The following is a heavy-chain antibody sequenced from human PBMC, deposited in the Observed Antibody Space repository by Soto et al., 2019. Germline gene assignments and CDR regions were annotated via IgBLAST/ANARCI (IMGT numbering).Heavy chain of an antibody. D-gene: IGHD6-13*01. J-gene: IGHJ6*02. CDR2: IDPIGGST. Sequence: QVQLVQSGADVKKPGASVEVSCKASGYTFTSYYIHWVRQAPGQGLEWMGIIDPIGGSTSYAQNFQCRITVTSDTSTSTVSMKLISLRSEDTAIYFCARTMRRAAAGLYYYYDGMDVWGQGTTVTVSS. CDR1: GYTFTSYY. CDR3: ARTMRRAAAGLYYYYDGMDV. V-gene: IGHV1-46*01.